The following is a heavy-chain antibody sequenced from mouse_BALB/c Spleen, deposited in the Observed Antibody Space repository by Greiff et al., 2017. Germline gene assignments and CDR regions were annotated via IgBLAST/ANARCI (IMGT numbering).Heavy chain of an antibody. Sequence: QVHVKQSGPGLVQPSQSLSITCTVSGFSLTSYGVHWVRQSPGKGLEWLGVIWSGGSTDYNAAFISRLSISKDNSKSQVFFKMNSLQANDTAIYYCARGGGNYVNYYAMDYWGQGTSVTVSS. CDR1: GFSLTSYG. CDR2: IWSGGST. D-gene: IGHD2-1*01. CDR3: ARGGGNYVNYYAMDY. V-gene: IGHV2-2*02. J-gene: IGHJ4*01.